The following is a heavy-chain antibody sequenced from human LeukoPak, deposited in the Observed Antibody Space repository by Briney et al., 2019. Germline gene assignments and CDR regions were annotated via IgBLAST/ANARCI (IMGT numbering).Heavy chain of an antibody. J-gene: IGHJ6*03. Sequence: GGSLRLSCAASGFTFSSYWMNWVRQAPGKGLEWVSYISSSSSTIYYADSVKGRFTISRDNAKNSLYLQMNSLRAEDTAVYYCAREPAAIYAYYYYYMDVWGKGTTVTVSS. V-gene: IGHV3-48*01. CDR1: GFTFSSYW. CDR2: ISSSSSTI. CDR3: AREPAAIYAYYYYYMDV. D-gene: IGHD2-2*01.